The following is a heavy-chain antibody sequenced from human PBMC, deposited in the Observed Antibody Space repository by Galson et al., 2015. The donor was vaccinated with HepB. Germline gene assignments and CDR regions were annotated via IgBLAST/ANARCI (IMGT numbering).Heavy chain of an antibody. CDR2: ISGSGDTM. Sequence: SLRLSCAGSGFTFSVYEINFVRQTPTKGLEWVSYISGSGDTMYYADSVKGRFSISRDNAKDSLFLRMNSPRDEDTALYYCARGGRPDLWGQGTLVTVSS. CDR1: GFTFSVYE. V-gene: IGHV3-48*03. CDR3: ARGGRPDL. J-gene: IGHJ5*02.